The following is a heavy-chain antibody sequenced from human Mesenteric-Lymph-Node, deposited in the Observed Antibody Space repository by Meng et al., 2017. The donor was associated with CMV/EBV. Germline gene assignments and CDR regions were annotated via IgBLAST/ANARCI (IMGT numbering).Heavy chain of an antibody. V-gene: IGHV3-7*01. D-gene: IGHD1-1*01. CDR2: IKEDGSEK. J-gene: IGHJ4*02. CDR3: TTNGFEY. CDR1: GFTFSRYW. Sequence: GESLKISCAASGFTSGFTFSRYWMSWVRQAPGKGLEWVATIKEDGSEKYYVDSVRGRFTISRDNAKNSLFLQMNSLRAEDTAVYFCTTNGFEYWGQGTLVTVSS.